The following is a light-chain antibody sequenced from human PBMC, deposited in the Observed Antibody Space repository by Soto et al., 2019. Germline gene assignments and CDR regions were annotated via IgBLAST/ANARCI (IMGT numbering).Light chain of an antibody. Sequence: DIRMTQSPFTLSVSLGDKAITTRPASRGISSYLAWYQQKPGKAPKLLIYAASTLHTGVPSRFSGSGSGTEFTLTISSLQPEDFATYYCQQLNSYLITFGQGRLLEIK. V-gene: IGKV1-9*01. J-gene: IGKJ5*01. CDR2: AAS. CDR3: QQLNSYLIT. CDR1: RGISSY.